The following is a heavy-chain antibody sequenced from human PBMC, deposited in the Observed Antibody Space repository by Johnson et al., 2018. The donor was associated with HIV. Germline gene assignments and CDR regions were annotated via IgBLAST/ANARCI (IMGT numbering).Heavy chain of an antibody. V-gene: IGHV3-30-3*01. Sequence: VQLVESGGGVVQPGRSLRLFCAASGFTFNSYAMHWVRQAPGKGLEWVAVISYDGSNTYYADSVKGRFTISRDTSKNTLYLQMNSLRAEDTAVYYCARDRLSITMIVVGAFDIWGQGTMVTVSS. D-gene: IGHD3-22*01. CDR2: ISYDGSNT. J-gene: IGHJ3*02. CDR3: ARDRLSITMIVVGAFDI. CDR1: GFTFNSYA.